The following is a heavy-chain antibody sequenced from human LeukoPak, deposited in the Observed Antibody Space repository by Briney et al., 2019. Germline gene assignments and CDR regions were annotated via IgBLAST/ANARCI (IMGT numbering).Heavy chain of an antibody. Sequence: SETLSLTCTVSGGSINSYYWSWIRQSPGKGLEWIGYISYSGSTNYSPSLKSRVTISLDTSKNRFSLKLSSVTAADTAVYYCASYDSSGYHFFDYWGQGTLVTVSS. CDR2: ISYSGST. CDR3: ASYDSSGYHFFDY. D-gene: IGHD3-22*01. V-gene: IGHV4-59*01. J-gene: IGHJ4*02. CDR1: GGSINSYY.